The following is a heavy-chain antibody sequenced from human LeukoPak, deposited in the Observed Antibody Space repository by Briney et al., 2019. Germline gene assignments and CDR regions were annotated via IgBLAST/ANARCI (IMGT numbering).Heavy chain of an antibody. D-gene: IGHD3-22*01. CDR3: ARGQPWYYYDSSGYYYYY. J-gene: IGHJ4*02. Sequence: SETLSLTCAVYGGSFSGYYWSWLRQPPGKGLEWIGEINHSGSTNYNPSLKSRVTISVDTSKNQFSLKLSSVTAADTAVYYCARGQPWYYYDSSGYYYYYWGQGTLATVSS. V-gene: IGHV4-34*01. CDR1: GGSFSGYY. CDR2: INHSGST.